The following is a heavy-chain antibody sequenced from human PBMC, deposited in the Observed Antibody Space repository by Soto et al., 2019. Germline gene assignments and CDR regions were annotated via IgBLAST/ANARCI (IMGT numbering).Heavy chain of an antibody. D-gene: IGHD6-6*01. J-gene: IGHJ6*02. Sequence: SETLSLTCTVAGGSIRSYYWSWILQPPGKGLEWIGYIYYSGSTNYNPSLKSRVTISVDTSKNQFSLKLSSVTAADTAVYYCARVARIAARPHYYYYGMDVWGQGTTVT. CDR1: GGSIRSYY. CDR2: IYYSGST. V-gene: IGHV4-59*01. CDR3: ARVARIAARPHYYYYGMDV.